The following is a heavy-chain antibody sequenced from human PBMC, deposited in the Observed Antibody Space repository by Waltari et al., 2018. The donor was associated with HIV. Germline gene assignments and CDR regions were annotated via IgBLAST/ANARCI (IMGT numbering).Heavy chain of an antibody. CDR3: ARDGDIWVGGNFDY. CDR1: GFTFSSYS. V-gene: IGHV3-21*01. D-gene: IGHD3-16*01. Sequence: EVQLVESGGGLVKPGGSLRLSCAASGFTFSSYSMNWVRQAPGKGLEWVSSISSSSSYIYYADSVKGRFTISRDNAKNSLYLQMNSLRAEDTAVYYCARDGDIWVGGNFDYWGQGTLVTVSS. CDR2: ISSSSSYI. J-gene: IGHJ4*02.